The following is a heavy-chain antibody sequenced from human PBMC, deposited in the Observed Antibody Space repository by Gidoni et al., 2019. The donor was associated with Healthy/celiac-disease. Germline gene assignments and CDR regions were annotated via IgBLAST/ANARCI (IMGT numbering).Heavy chain of an antibody. J-gene: IGHJ3*02. CDR2: IYYSGST. CDR1: GGSVSSGSYY. Sequence: QVQLQESGPGLVKPSETLSLTCTVSGGSVSSGSYYWSWIRQPPGKGLEWIGYIYYSGSTNYHPSLKSRVTISVDTSNNQFSLKLSSVTAADTAVYYCASAGDIVVVPAAPNAFDIWGQGTMVTVSS. CDR3: ASAGDIVVVPAAPNAFDI. D-gene: IGHD2-2*01. V-gene: IGHV4-61*01.